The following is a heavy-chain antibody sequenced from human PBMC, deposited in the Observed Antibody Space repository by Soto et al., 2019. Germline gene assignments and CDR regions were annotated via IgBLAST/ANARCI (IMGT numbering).Heavy chain of an antibody. CDR3: ARNDCTNGVCYSA. J-gene: IGHJ5*02. CDR1: GYTFTGYY. V-gene: IGHV1-2*04. Sequence: GASVKVSCKASGYTFTGYYMHWVRQAPGQGLEWMGWINPNSGGTNYAQKFQGWVTMTRDTSISTAYMELSRLRPDDTAVYYCARNDCTNGVCYSAWGQGTLVTVSS. CDR2: INPNSGGT. D-gene: IGHD2-8*01.